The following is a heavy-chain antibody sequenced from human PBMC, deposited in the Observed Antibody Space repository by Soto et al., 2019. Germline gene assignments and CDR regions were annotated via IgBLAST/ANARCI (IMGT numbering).Heavy chain of an antibody. CDR3: ARHRPYVGSGSYFYGMDV. Sequence: QVQLVQSGAEVKKPGSSMKVSCKTSGGTFTSRAISWVRQAPGQGLEWMGGIVPYLNTANYAQKFQGRVTISADESMTTAYMEVSGLTSGDTALYYCARHRPYVGSGSYFYGMDVWGQGTTVTVSS. CDR1: GGTFTSRA. J-gene: IGHJ6*02. D-gene: IGHD3-10*01. V-gene: IGHV1-69*01. CDR2: IVPYLNTA.